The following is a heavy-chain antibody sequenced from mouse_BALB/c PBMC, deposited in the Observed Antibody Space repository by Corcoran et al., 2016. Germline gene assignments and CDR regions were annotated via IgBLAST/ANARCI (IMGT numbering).Heavy chain of an antibody. CDR1: GSTFTNYG. D-gene: IGHD2-4*01. V-gene: IGHV9-3-1*01. CDR2: INTYTGEP. J-gene: IGHJ4*01. Sequence: QIQLVQSGPELKKPGETVKISCKASGSTFTNYGMNWVKQAPGKGLKWMGWINTYTGEPTYADDFKGRFAFSLETSASTAYLQINNLKKEDTATYVCASISTMMRGYAMDYWGQGTSVTVSS. CDR3: ASISTMMRGYAMDY.